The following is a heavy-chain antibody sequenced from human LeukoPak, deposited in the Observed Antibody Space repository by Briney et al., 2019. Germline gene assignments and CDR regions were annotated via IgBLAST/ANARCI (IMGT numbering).Heavy chain of an antibody. J-gene: IGHJ4*02. CDR1: GYTFTTYY. V-gene: IGHV1-46*01. CDR2: INPSSGST. D-gene: IGHD6-13*01. Sequence: EASVKVSCKASGYTFTTYYMHWVRQAPEQGLEWMGIINPSSGSTTYAPSFQGRVTMTRDTSTTTVYMELSSLRSEDTAVYYCARGRIPATRSYFDYWGQGTLVTVSS. CDR3: ARGRIPATRSYFDY.